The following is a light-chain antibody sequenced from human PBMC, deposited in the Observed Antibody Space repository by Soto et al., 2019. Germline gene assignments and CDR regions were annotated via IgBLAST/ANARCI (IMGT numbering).Light chain of an antibody. CDR1: SSDVGSYNL. Sequence: QSVLTQPASVSGSPGQSITISCTGTSSDVGSYNLVPWYQQHPGKAPKLMIYEVSKRPSGVSNRFSGSKSGNTASLTISGLQAEDEADYYCCSYAGSSTYVVFGGGTKVTVL. J-gene: IGLJ2*01. CDR2: EVS. V-gene: IGLV2-23*02. CDR3: CSYAGSSTYVV.